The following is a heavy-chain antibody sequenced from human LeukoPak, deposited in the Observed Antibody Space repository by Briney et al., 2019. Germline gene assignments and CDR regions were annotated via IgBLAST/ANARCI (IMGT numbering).Heavy chain of an antibody. CDR3: ARGMGYCSSTSCYARHFDY. CDR2: INHSGST. CDR1: GGSFSGYY. Sequence: SETLSLTCAVYGGSFSGYYWSWIRQPPGKGLEWIGEINHSGSTNYNPSLKSRVTISVDTSKNQFSLKLSSVTAADTAVYYCARGMGYCSSTSCYARHFDYWGQGTLVTVSS. D-gene: IGHD2-2*01. J-gene: IGHJ4*02. V-gene: IGHV4-34*01.